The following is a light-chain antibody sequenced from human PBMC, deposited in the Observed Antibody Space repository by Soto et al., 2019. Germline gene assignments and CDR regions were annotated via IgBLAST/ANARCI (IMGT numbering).Light chain of an antibody. Sequence: SSELTQPPSVSVAPGKTAMIACGGDNIGSKTVHWYQQKPGQAPVLVISYDSDRPLGIPERFSGSNSGNTATLTISRVEAGDEADYYCQVWDSSTDHVEFGGGTKLTVL. CDR2: YDS. CDR1: NIGSKT. J-gene: IGLJ2*01. V-gene: IGLV3-21*04. CDR3: QVWDSSTDHVE.